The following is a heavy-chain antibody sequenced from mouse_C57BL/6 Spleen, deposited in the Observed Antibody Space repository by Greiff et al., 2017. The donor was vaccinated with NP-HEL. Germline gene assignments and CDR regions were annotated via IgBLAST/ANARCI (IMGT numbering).Heavy chain of an antibody. J-gene: IGHJ1*03. D-gene: IGHD1-1*01. V-gene: IGHV1-82*01. CDR3: ARSSAYGSSYDWYFDV. Sequence: QVQLQQSGPELVKPGASVKISCKASGYAFSSSWMNWVKQRPGKGLEWIGRIYPGDGDTNYNGKFKGKATLTADKSSRTAYMQLSSLTSEDSAVYFCARSSAYGSSYDWYFDVWGTGTTVTVSS. CDR1: GYAFSSSW. CDR2: IYPGDGDT.